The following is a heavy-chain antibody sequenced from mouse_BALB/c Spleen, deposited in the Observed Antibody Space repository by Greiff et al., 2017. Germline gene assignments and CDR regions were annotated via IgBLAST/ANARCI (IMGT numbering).Heavy chain of an antibody. CDR3: AIDYDAMDY. CDR2: ISSGGST. CDR1: GFTFSSYA. V-gene: IGHV5-6-5*01. Sequence: EVKLLESGGGLVKPGGSLRLSCAASGFTFSSYAMPWVRQTPEKRLEWVASISSGGSTYYPDSVKGRFTISRDNARNILYLQMSSLRSEDTAMYYCAIDYDAMDYWGQGTSVTVSS. J-gene: IGHJ4*01.